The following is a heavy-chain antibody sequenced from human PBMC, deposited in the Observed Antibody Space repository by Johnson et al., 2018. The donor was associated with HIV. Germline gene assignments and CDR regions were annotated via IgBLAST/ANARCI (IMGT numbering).Heavy chain of an antibody. CDR1: GFTFDDYA. V-gene: IGHV3-9*01. J-gene: IGHJ3*02. CDR2: ISWNSGSI. D-gene: IGHD3-22*01. Sequence: VQLVESGGGLVQPGRSLRLSCAASGFTFDDYAMHWVRQAPGKGLEWVSGISWNSGSIGYADSVKGRFTISRDNAKNSLYLQMNRLRAEDTALYYCAKDMRRWNMISPGGDIWGQGTMVTVSS. CDR3: AKDMRRWNMISPGGDI.